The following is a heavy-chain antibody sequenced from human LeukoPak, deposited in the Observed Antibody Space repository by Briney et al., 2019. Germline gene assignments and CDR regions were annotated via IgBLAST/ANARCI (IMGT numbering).Heavy chain of an antibody. J-gene: IGHJ5*02. CDR3: ARDEVECSSTSCYKSWFDP. V-gene: IGHV1-69*01. D-gene: IGHD2-2*02. Sequence: SGNVSCKASGGTFSSYAISWVRQAPGQGLEWMGGIIPIFGTANYAQKFQGRVTITADESTSTAYMELSSLRSEDTAVYYCARDEVECSSTSCYKSWFDPWGQGTLVTVSS. CDR2: IIPIFGTA. CDR1: GGTFSSYA.